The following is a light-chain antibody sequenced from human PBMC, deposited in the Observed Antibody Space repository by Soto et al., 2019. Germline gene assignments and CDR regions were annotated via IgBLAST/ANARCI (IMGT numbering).Light chain of an antibody. J-gene: IGKJ4*01. CDR1: QSVSTN. CDR3: QQYNNWLT. CDR2: GAS. Sequence: VVMTQSPVTLSVSPGERATLSCRASQSVSTNLAWYQHKPGQAPRLLIYGASTRATGIPARFSGSGSGTDFTLTISSLQTEDFAVSYCQQYNNWLTFDGGTKVEI. V-gene: IGKV3-15*01.